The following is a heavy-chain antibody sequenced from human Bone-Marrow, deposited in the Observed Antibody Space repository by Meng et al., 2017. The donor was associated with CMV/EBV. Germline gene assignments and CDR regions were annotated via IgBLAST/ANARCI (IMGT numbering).Heavy chain of an antibody. V-gene: IGHV3-11*01. J-gene: IGHJ6*02. CDR3: ARDPHYYYYGMDV. CDR2: ISRTGDTL. CDR1: GFKFIDYY. Sequence: GESLKISCAASGFKFIDYYMSWIRQAPGKGLEWISYISRTGDTLYYADSVKGRFTISRDNAKNSLYLHMDSLRAEDTAIYYCARDPHYYYYGMDVWGQGTTVTVSS.